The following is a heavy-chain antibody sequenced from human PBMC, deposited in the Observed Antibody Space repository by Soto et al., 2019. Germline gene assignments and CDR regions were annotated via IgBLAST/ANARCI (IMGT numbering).Heavy chain of an antibody. CDR1: GFTFSSYA. Sequence: GGSLRLSCAASGFTFSSYAMNWVRQAPGKGLEWVSAISGSGGSTYYADSVKGRFTISRDNSKNTLYLQMNSLRAEDTAVYYCAKDGVGATSGEDAFDIWGQGTMVTVSS. D-gene: IGHD1-26*01. CDR3: AKDGVGATSGEDAFDI. CDR2: ISGSGGST. J-gene: IGHJ3*02. V-gene: IGHV3-23*01.